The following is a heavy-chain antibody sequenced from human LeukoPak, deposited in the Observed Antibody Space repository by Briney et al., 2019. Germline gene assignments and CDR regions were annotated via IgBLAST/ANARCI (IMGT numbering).Heavy chain of an antibody. CDR2: ISYDGSNK. CDR3: ARERGGIVVVTAISHDAFDI. J-gene: IGHJ3*02. CDR1: GFTFSSYA. V-gene: IGHV3-30-3*01. D-gene: IGHD2-21*02. Sequence: PGGSLRLSCAASGFTFSSYAMHWVRQAPGKGLEWVAVISYDGSNKYYTDSVKGRFTISRDNSKNTLYLQMNSLRAEDTAVYYCARERGGIVVVTAISHDAFDIWGQGTMVTVSS.